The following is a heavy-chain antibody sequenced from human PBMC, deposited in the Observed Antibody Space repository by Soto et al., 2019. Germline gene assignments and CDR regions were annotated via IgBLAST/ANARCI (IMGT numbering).Heavy chain of an antibody. CDR3: ARYASSLDAFDI. V-gene: IGHV3-30-3*01. CDR1: GFTFSSYA. CDR2: ISYDGSNK. Sequence: VGSLRLSCAASGFTFSSYAMHWVRQAPGKGLEWVAVISYDGSNKYYADSVKGRFTISRDNSKNTLYLQMNSLRAEDTAVYYCARYASSLDAFDIWGQGTMVTVS. J-gene: IGHJ3*02.